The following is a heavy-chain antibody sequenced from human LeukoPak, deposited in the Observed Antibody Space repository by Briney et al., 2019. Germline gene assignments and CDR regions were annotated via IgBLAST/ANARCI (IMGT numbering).Heavy chain of an antibody. J-gene: IGHJ3*02. Sequence: GGSLRLSCAASGFTFSSYAMSWVRQAPGKGLEWVSAISVSGGSTYYADSVKGRFTISRDNSKNTLHLQMNSLGAEDTAVYYCAKGGSSWYLDAFDIWGQGTMVTVSS. CDR1: GFTFSSYA. V-gene: IGHV3-23*01. CDR3: AKGGSSWYLDAFDI. CDR2: ISVSGGST. D-gene: IGHD6-13*01.